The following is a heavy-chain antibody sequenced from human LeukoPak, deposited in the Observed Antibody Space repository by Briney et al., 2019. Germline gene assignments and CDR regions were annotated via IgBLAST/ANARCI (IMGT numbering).Heavy chain of an antibody. CDR2: IYTSGST. D-gene: IGHD3-3*01. CDR3: ARGWSGYPLGNYYYYGMDV. Sequence: SETLSLTCTVSGGSISSYYWSWIRQPAGKGLEGIGRIYTSGSTNYNPSLKSRVTMSVDTSKNQFSLKLSSVTAADTAVYYCARGWSGYPLGNYYYYGMDVWGQGTTVTVSS. J-gene: IGHJ6*02. V-gene: IGHV4-4*07. CDR1: GGSISSYY.